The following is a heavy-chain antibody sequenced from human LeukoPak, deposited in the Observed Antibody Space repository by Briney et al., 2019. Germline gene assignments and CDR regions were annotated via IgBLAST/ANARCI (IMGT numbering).Heavy chain of an antibody. D-gene: IGHD3-3*01. V-gene: IGHV1-2*02. J-gene: IGHJ4*02. CDR1: GYTFSGYY. CDR2: INPNSGGT. Sequence: ASVKVSCKASGYTFSGYYVHWVRQAPGQGLEWMGWINPNSGGTNYAQKFQGRVTMTRDTSISTAYMELSRLRSDDTAVYYCARVPTHFWSGYYYFDYWGQGTLVTVSS. CDR3: ARVPTHFWSGYYYFDY.